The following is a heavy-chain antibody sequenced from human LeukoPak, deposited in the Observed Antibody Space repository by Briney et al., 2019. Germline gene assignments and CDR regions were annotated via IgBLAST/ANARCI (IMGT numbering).Heavy chain of an antibody. D-gene: IGHD5-18*01. V-gene: IGHV1-46*01. CDR3: AKSGYSYGYLYYYMDV. Sequence: ASVKVSCKASGYTFTSYNMHWVRQAPGQGLEWMGIINPSGGSTSYAQKFKGRVTMTRDTSTSTGYMELSSLRSEDTAVYYCAKSGYSYGYLYYYMDVWGKGTTVTVSS. J-gene: IGHJ6*03. CDR1: GYTFTSYN. CDR2: INPSGGST.